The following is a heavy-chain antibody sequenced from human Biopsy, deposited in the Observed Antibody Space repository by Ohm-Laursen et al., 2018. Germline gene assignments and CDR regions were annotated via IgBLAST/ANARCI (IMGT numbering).Heavy chain of an antibody. CDR3: ARDRSSGSYSPSDY. J-gene: IGHJ4*02. V-gene: IGHV1-69*13. CDR1: GGTFSSHA. Sequence: SVKVSCKASGGTFSSHAISWVRQAPGQGLEWMGGIIPIFGTAEYAQNFQGRLTITADESTSTSYMDLISLRSEDTAVYYCARDRSSGSYSPSDYWGQGTPVIVSS. D-gene: IGHD1-26*01. CDR2: IIPIFGTA.